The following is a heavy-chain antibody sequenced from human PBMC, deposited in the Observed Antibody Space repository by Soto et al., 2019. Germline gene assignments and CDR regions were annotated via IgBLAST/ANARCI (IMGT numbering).Heavy chain of an antibody. CDR2: INHSGST. J-gene: IGHJ3*02. Sequence: PSETLSLTCAVYGGSFSGYYWSWIRQPPGKGLGWIGEINHSGSTNYNPSLKSRVTISVDTSKNQFSLKLSSVTAADTAVYYCARGLKYPGYSSGWYVGGPHAFDIWGQGTMVTVSS. CDR3: ARGLKYPGYSSGWYVGGPHAFDI. V-gene: IGHV4-34*01. D-gene: IGHD6-19*01. CDR1: GGSFSGYY.